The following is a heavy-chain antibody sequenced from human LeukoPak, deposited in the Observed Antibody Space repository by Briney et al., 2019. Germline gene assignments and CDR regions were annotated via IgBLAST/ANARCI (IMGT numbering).Heavy chain of an antibody. D-gene: IGHD3-16*01. CDR1: GGSLSGYY. CDR2: INHSGST. Sequence: SEALSLTCAVYGGSLSGYYWSWIRQPPGRGLEWIGGINHSGSTNYNPFLKSVVTISVATSKNQSSLKLSSVTAADTAVYYCASSGGISLRSMDVWGQGTTVTVSS. CDR3: ASSGGISLRSMDV. V-gene: IGHV4-34*01. J-gene: IGHJ6*02.